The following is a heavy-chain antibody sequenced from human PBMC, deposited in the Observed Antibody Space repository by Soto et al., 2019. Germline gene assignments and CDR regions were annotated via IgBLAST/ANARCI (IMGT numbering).Heavy chain of an antibody. V-gene: IGHV3-48*03. J-gene: IGHJ3*01. D-gene: IGHD5-12*01. CDR2: MSGSGGTI. CDR1: GCTFSSYE. Sequence: GCLRRPWSASGCTFSSYEMDWVRQAPGKGLEWVAYMSGSGGTIWYADSVKGRFTISRDNAKNSLYLQMNSMRAEDTAVYYCAKEKSVMYSGYDAFDLWGQGTMVTV. CDR3: AKEKSVMYSGYDAFDL.